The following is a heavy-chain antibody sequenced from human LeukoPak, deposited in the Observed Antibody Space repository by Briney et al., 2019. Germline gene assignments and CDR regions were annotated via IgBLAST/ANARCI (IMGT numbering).Heavy chain of an antibody. Sequence: GGSLRLSCAASGFTFSSYGMHWVRQAPGKGLEWVAFIRYDGSNKYYADSVKGRFTISRDNSKNSLYLQMNSLRAEDTAVYYCARGRLLFFCMDVWGNGTTVTVSS. CDR3: ARGRLLFFCMDV. J-gene: IGHJ6*03. CDR1: GFTFSSYG. V-gene: IGHV3-30*02. CDR2: IRYDGSNK. D-gene: IGHD2-21*02.